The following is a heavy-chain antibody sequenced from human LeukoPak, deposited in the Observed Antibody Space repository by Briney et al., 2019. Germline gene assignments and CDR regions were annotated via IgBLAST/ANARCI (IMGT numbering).Heavy chain of an antibody. V-gene: IGHV3-64*01. Sequence: GGSLRLSCAASGFTFSSYAMHWVRQAPGKGLEYVSAISSNGGSTYYANSVKGRFTISRDNSKNTLYLQMGSLRAEDMAVYYCARDAIVVVPAAIRGGSDYYYYYMDVWGKGTTVTVSS. CDR3: ARDAIVVVPAAIRGGSDYYYYYMDV. CDR2: ISSNGGST. D-gene: IGHD2-2*02. J-gene: IGHJ6*03. CDR1: GFTFSSYA.